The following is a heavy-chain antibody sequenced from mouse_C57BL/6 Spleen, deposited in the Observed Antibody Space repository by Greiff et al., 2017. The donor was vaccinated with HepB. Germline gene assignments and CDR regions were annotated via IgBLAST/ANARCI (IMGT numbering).Heavy chain of an antibody. CDR3: AKGSSYFDY. CDR1: GYAFSSSW. CDR2: IYPGDGDT. D-gene: IGHD1-1*01. V-gene: IGHV1-82*01. J-gene: IGHJ2*01. Sequence: VQLQQSGPELVKPGASVKISCKASGYAFSSSWMNWVKQRPGKGLEWIGRIYPGDGDTNYNGKFKGQATLTAYKSSSTAYMQLSSLTSEDSAVYFCAKGSSYFDYWGQGTTLTVSS.